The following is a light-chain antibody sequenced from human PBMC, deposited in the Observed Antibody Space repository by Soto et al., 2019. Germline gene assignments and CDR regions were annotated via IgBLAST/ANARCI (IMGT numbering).Light chain of an antibody. Sequence: QSALTQPASVSGSPGQSITISCTGTSSDVGGYNYVSWYQHHPGKAPKLMIYEVNNRPSGVSNRFSGSKSGNTASLTISGLQPEDEADYYCNLYTRSVTIVFGSGTKVTVL. V-gene: IGLV2-14*01. CDR1: SSDVGGYNY. CDR3: NLYTRSVTIV. CDR2: EVN. J-gene: IGLJ1*01.